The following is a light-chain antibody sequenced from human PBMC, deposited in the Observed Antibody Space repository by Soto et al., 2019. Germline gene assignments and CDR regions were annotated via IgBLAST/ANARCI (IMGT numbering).Light chain of an antibody. Sequence: QSVLTKPPSVSATPGQKVTISCSGSSSNIGNNYVSWYQQLPGTAPKLLIYDNNKRPSGIPDRFSGSKSGTSATLGITGLQTGLEAEYYCGTWDRTTSAGLFLNV. J-gene: IGLJ6*01. CDR1: SSNIGNNY. CDR3: GTWDRTTSAGLFLNV. CDR2: DNN. V-gene: IGLV1-51*01.